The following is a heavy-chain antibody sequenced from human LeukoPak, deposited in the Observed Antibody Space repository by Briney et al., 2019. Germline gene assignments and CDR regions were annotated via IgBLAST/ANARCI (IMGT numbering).Heavy chain of an antibody. J-gene: IGHJ4*02. CDR3: ARGGDLVDY. Sequence: ASVKVSCKASGYTFTGYHMHWVRPAPGQGLEWMGWIRVKDGNTDYSQKLQGRVIMTIEKSTSTVYMELRSLTADDTAVYYWARGGDLVDYWGQGTLVTVSS. V-gene: IGHV1-18*04. CDR1: GYTFTGYH. CDR2: IRVKDGNT. D-gene: IGHD3-16*01.